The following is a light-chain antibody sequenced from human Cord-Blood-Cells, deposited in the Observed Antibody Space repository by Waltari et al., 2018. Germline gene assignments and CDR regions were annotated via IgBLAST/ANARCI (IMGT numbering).Light chain of an antibody. CDR1: IPTLGNNY. CDR2: ENN. J-gene: IGLJ3*02. CDR3: GTWDSSLSAWV. Sequence: QSVLTQPPSVSAAPGQKVNISCSGDIPTLGNNYVPWYQQLPGTAPKPPIYENNKRPSGIPDRFSGAKSGTSATLGITGLQTGDEADYYCGTWDSSLSAWVFGGGTKLTVL. V-gene: IGLV1-51*02.